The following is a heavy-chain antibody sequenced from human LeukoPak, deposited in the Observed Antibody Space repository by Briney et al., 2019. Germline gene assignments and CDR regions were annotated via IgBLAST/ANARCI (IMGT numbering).Heavy chain of an antibody. J-gene: IGHJ5*02. V-gene: IGHV3-21*01. CDR1: EFTFRSYT. CDR2: ITGSSSCT. Sequence: PGGSLRLSGAASEFTFRSYTMNWVRQAPGKGLEWVSSITGSSSCTYYADSVKGRFTISRDNAKNSLYLQMNSLRAEDTAVYYCARVAVAGTWWFDPWGKGTFVSVSS. CDR3: ARVAVAGTWWFDP. D-gene: IGHD6-19*01.